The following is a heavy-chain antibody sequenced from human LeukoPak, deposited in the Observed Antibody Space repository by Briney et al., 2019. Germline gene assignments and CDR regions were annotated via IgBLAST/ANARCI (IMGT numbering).Heavy chain of an antibody. Sequence: PGGSLRLSCAASGFTFSSYDMHWVRQATGKGLERVSAIGTAGDTYYPGSVKGRFTISRENAKNSLYLQMNSLRAGDTAVYYCARGTGYSSSWYGWGFDYWGQGTLVTVSS. CDR1: GFTFSSYD. D-gene: IGHD6-13*01. J-gene: IGHJ4*02. CDR3: ARGTGYSSSWYGWGFDY. CDR2: IGTAGDT. V-gene: IGHV3-13*01.